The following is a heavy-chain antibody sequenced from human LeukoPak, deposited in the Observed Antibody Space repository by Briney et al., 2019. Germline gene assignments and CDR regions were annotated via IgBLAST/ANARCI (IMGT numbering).Heavy chain of an antibody. CDR1: GGSISSGSYY. V-gene: IGHV4-61*02. CDR2: IYTSGST. J-gene: IGHJ6*03. Sequence: PSETLSLTCTVSGGSISSGSYYWSWIRQPAGKGLEWIGRIYTSGSTNYNPSLKSRVTISVDTSKNQFSLKLSSVTAADTAVYYCARGFYYYYYMDVWGKGTTVIVSS. CDR3: ARGFYYYYYMDV.